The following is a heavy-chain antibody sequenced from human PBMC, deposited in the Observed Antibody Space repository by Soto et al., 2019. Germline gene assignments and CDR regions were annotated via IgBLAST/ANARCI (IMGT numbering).Heavy chain of an antibody. CDR2: IIPIFGTA. J-gene: IGHJ3*02. V-gene: IGHV1-69*13. CDR1: GGTFSSYA. Sequence: SVKVSYKASGGTFSSYAISWVRQAPVQGLEWMGGIIPIFGTANYAQKFQGRVTITADESTSTAYMELSSLRSEDTAVYYCARDYRRSPYCSGGSCYSVSAFDIWGQGTMVTVSS. D-gene: IGHD2-15*01. CDR3: ARDYRRSPYCSGGSCYSVSAFDI.